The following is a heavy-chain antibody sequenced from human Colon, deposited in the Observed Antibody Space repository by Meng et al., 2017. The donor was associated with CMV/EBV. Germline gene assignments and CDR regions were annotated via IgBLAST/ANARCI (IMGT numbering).Heavy chain of an antibody. CDR2: IYWDDDT. J-gene: IGHJ4*02. D-gene: IGHD5-12*01. CDR1: GFSFITDRAG. CDR3: VRRSYSGQDDY. V-gene: IGHV2-5*02. Sequence: QITLMESGPTLVKPTQTLTLTCTFSGFSFITDRAGVGWIRHPPGKALEWLGFIYWDDDTRYSPSLKTRLTITRDTSKIQVILTMTNMDPADTATYYCVRRSYSGQDDYWGQGALVTVSS.